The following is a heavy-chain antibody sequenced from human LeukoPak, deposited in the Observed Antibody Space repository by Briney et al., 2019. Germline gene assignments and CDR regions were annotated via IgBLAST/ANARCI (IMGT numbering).Heavy chain of an antibody. Sequence: GGSLRLSCAASGFTFSSYAMSWVRQAPGKGPEWVSAITSSGGTSFYADSVKGRFTISRDNSKSTMYLQMSGLRADDTAVYYCAEIGSGNKFDFWGQGTLVTVSS. CDR3: AEIGSGNKFDF. D-gene: IGHD3-3*01. CDR1: GFTFSSYA. V-gene: IGHV3-23*01. J-gene: IGHJ4*02. CDR2: ITSSGGTS.